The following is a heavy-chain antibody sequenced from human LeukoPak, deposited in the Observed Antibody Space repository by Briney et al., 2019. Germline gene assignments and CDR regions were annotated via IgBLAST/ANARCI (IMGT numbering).Heavy chain of an antibody. D-gene: IGHD3-9*01. V-gene: IGHV1-2*02. CDR1: GYTFTGYY. J-gene: IGHJ4*02. CDR3: ARGYYDILTGYYNPFDY. CDR2: INPNSGGT. Sequence: GASVKVSCKASGYTFTGYYMHWVRQAPGQGLEWMGWINPNSGGTNYAKKFQGRVTMTRDTSISTAYMELSRLRSDDTAVYYCARGYYDILTGYYNPFDYWRQGTLVTVSS.